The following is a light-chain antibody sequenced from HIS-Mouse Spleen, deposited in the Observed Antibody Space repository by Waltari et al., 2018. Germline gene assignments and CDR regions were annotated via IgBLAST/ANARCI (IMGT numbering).Light chain of an antibody. J-gene: IGLJ2*01. CDR1: SSNIGSNT. Sequence: QSVLTQPPSASGTPGQRVTISCSGSSSNIGSNTVNWYQHLPGTAPKPLIYSNNQRPSGVPDRCSGSKSGTSASLAISGLQSEDEADYYCAAWDDSLNGVVFGGGTKLTVL. CDR2: SNN. V-gene: IGLV1-44*01. CDR3: AAWDDSLNGVV.